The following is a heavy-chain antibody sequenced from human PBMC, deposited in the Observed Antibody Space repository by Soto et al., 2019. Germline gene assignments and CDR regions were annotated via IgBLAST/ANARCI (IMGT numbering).Heavy chain of an antibody. CDR1: GFTFSSYA. J-gene: IGHJ4*02. Sequence: GGSLRLSCAASGFTFSSYAMSWVRQAPGKGLEWVSAISGSGGSTYYADSVKGRFTISRDNSKNTLYLQMNSLRAEDTAVYYCAKRSKLCSGGSCYSGQTDYWGQGTLVTVSS. D-gene: IGHD2-15*01. V-gene: IGHV3-23*01. CDR2: ISGSGGST. CDR3: AKRSKLCSGGSCYSGQTDY.